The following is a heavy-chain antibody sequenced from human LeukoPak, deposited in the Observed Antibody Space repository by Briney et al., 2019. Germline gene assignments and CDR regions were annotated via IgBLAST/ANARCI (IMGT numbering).Heavy chain of an antibody. CDR2: IIPIFGTA. CDR1: GGTFSSYA. V-gene: IGHV1-69*05. J-gene: IGHJ4*02. CDR3: ARGGTVLRYFDWFDY. D-gene: IGHD3-9*01. Sequence: SVKVSCKASGGTFSSYAISWVRQAPGQGLEWMGRIIPIFGTANYAQKFQGRVTITTDESTSTAYMELSSLRSEDTAVYYCARGGTVLRYFDWFDYWGQGTLVTVSS.